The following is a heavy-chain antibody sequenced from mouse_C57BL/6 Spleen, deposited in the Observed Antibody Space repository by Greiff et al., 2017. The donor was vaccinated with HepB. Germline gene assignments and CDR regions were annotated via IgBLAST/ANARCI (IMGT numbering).Heavy chain of an antibody. CDR2: INPNYGTT. V-gene: IGHV1-39*01. CDR3: ASHSYGSSYGYFDV. CDR1: GYSFTDYN. D-gene: IGHD1-1*01. Sequence: VQLQQSGPELVKPGASVKISCKASGYSFTDYNMNWVKQSNGKSLEWIGVINPNYGTTSYNQKFKGKATLTVDQSSSTAYMQLNSLTSEDSAVYYCASHSYGSSYGYFDVWGTGTTVTVSS. J-gene: IGHJ1*03.